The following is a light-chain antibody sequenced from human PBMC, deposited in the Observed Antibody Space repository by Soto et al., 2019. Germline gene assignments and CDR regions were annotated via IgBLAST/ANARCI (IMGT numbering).Light chain of an antibody. Sequence: EVMLTQSPGTLSLSPGERATLSCRASQSVSSNYLASYQQKSGQAPRLLIYGASNRATGIPDRFSGSGSGTDFTLTIRRLEPEDFAVYYCQPYDTSPRTFGQGTKVEFK. CDR3: QPYDTSPRT. J-gene: IGKJ1*01. V-gene: IGKV3-20*01. CDR1: QSVSSNY. CDR2: GAS.